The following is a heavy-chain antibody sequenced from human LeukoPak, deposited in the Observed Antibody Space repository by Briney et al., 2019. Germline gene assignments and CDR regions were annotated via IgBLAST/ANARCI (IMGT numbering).Heavy chain of an antibody. CDR3: AKLGGNFVDF. CDR2: TYYRSRWYN. D-gene: IGHD1-1*01. J-gene: IGHJ4*02. V-gene: IGHV6-1*01. CDR1: GDSVSGNNAA. Sequence: SQTLSLTCAISGDSVSGNNAAWTWIRQSPSRGLEWLGRTYYRSRWYNDYAVSVKGRITISPDTSRNQFSLHLNPVTPEDTAVYYCAKLGGNFVDFWGQGTLVTVSS.